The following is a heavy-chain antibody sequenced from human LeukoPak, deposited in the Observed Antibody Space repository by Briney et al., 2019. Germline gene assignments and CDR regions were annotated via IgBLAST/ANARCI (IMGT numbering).Heavy chain of an antibody. D-gene: IGHD6-19*01. CDR2: INPSGGST. J-gene: IGHJ3*02. CDR3: ARGVAVAGRDAFDI. V-gene: IGHV1-46*01. Sequence: ASVKVSCKASGYTFTSYDINWVRQAPGQGLEWMGIINPSGGSTSYAQKFQGRVTMTRDMSTSTVYMELSSLRSEDTAVYYCARGVAVAGRDAFDIWGQGTMVTVSS. CDR1: GYTFTSYD.